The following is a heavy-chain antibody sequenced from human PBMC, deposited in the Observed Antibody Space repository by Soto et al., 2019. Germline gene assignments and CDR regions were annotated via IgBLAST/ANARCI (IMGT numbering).Heavy chain of an antibody. CDR1: GGSFSGYY. J-gene: IGHJ4*02. V-gene: IGHV4-34*01. CDR3: ASATLAAAGNYFDY. D-gene: IGHD6-13*01. Sequence: QVQLQQWGAGLLKPSETLSLTCAVYGGSFSGYYWSWIRQPPGKGLEWIGEINHSGSTNYNPSLKSRVTISVDMSKNQFSLKLSSVTAADTAVYYCASATLAAAGNYFDYWGQGTLVTVSS. CDR2: INHSGST.